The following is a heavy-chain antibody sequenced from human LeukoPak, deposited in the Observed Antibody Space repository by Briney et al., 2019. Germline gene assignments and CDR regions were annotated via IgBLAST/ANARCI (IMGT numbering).Heavy chain of an antibody. Sequence: GGSLRLSCAASGFTFSSYWMHWVRQAPGKGLVWVSRINSDGSSTSYADSVKGGFTISRDNAKNTLYLQMNSLRAEDTAVYYCARVEVVAAIGYWYFDLWGRGTLVTVSS. CDR1: GFTFSSYW. J-gene: IGHJ2*01. D-gene: IGHD2-15*01. CDR2: INSDGSST. CDR3: ARVEVVAAIGYWYFDL. V-gene: IGHV3-74*01.